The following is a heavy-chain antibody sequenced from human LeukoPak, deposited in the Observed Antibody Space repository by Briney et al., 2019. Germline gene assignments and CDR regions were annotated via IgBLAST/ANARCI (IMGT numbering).Heavy chain of an antibody. D-gene: IGHD6-13*01. CDR3: ARDPYSSTWSYGMDV. J-gene: IGHJ6*02. CDR1: GXTFSSYW. CDR2: IKEDGSEK. V-gene: IGHV3-7*05. Sequence: GGSLRLSCAASGXTFSSYWMSWVRQTPGKGLEWVGNIKEDGSEKEYVDSLKGRFTISRDNAKNSLYLQMNNLRAEDTAVYYCARDPYSSTWSYGMDVWGQGTTVTVSS.